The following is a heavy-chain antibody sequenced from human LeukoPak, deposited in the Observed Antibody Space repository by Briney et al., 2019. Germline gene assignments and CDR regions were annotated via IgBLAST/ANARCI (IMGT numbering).Heavy chain of an antibody. V-gene: IGHV1-18*01. Sequence: ASVKVSCKASGYTFTSYGISWVRQAPGQGLEWMGWISAYNGNTNYAQKLQGRVTMTTDTSTSTAYMELRSLRSDDTAVYYCARGFIITIFGVVTTQNWFDPWGQGTLDTVSS. CDR2: ISAYNGNT. D-gene: IGHD3-3*01. CDR1: GYTFTSYG. CDR3: ARGFIITIFGVVTTQNWFDP. J-gene: IGHJ5*02.